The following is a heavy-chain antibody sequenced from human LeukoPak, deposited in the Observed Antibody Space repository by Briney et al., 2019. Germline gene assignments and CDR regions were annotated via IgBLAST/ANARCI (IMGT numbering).Heavy chain of an antibody. V-gene: IGHV1-46*01. CDR1: GYTFTRYY. J-gene: IGHJ6*02. CDR2: TNTRGGST. CDR3: ARGTYNNCSVMDV. D-gene: IGHD5-24*01. Sequence: ASVTVSCTASGYTFTRYYMHWVRQAPGQGLEWMGVTNTRGGSTTYAQKFQVRITMSRDTSTSTVHMELSSLRSEDTAVYYCARGTYNNCSVMDVWGQGTTVTVSS.